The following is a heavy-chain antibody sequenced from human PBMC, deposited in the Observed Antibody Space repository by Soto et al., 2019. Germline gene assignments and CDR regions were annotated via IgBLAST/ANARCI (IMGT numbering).Heavy chain of an antibody. D-gene: IGHD2-2*02. CDR3: AREGLNVVVPAAIGGPDP. CDR1: GYTFTSYY. V-gene: IGHV1-46*01. Sequence: GASVKVSCKASGYTFTSYYMHWVRQAPGQGLEWMEIINPSGGSTIYAQKFQGRVTMTRDTSTSTVYMELSSLRSEDTAVYYCAREGLNVVVPAAIGGPDPWGQGTLVTVSS. J-gene: IGHJ5*02. CDR2: INPSGGST.